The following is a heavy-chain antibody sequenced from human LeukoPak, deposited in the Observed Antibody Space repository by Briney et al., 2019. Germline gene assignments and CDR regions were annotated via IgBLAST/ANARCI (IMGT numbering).Heavy chain of an antibody. V-gene: IGHV3-43*02. Sequence: GGSLRLSCAASGFTFDDYAMHWVRQAPGKGLEWVSLISGDGGRTYYADSVKGRFTISRDNAKNSLYLQMNSLRVEDTAVYYCGREYDFGDRRVDYWGQGTLVTVSS. D-gene: IGHD4-17*01. CDR3: GREYDFGDRRVDY. CDR2: ISGDGGRT. J-gene: IGHJ4*02. CDR1: GFTFDDYA.